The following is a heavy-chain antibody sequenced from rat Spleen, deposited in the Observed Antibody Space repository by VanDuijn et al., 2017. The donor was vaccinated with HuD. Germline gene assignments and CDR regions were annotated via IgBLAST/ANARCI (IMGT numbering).Heavy chain of an antibody. V-gene: IGHV2S30*01. J-gene: IGHJ4*01. CDR1: AFSLMDYS. D-gene: IGHD4-3*01. Sequence: QVQLKESGPGLVQPSQTLSLTCTVSAFSLMDYSVHWVRQPPGKGLEWMGRMKYDGDTYYNSALKSRLSISRDTSKSQVFLKMNSLQPEDTGTYYCARHLREASGVMDVWGQGASVTVSS. CDR3: ARHLREASGVMDV. CDR2: MKYDGDT.